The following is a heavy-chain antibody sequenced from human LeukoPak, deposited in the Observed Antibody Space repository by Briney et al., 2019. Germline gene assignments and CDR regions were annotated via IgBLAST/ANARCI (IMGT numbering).Heavy chain of an antibody. Sequence: GGSLRLSCVASGFTFNAYSMNWARQAPGKGLEWISYIRSRDGIVSYADSVKGRFTISTDTAKSSLFLQMNGLSADDTAVYYCVRDYVYAFDVWGQGTMATVSS. CDR1: GFTFNAYS. V-gene: IGHV3-48*01. CDR2: IRSRDGIV. CDR3: VRDYVYAFDV. J-gene: IGHJ3*01. D-gene: IGHD3-16*01.